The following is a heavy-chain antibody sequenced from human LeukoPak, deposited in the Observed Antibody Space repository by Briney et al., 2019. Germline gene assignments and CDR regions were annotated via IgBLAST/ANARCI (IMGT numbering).Heavy chain of an antibody. Sequence: GGSLRLSCAASGFTFSNAWMSWVRQAPGKGLEWVGRIKSKTDGGTTDYAAPVRGRFTISRDDSKNTLYLQMNSLKTEDTAVYYCTTGGDETYYDFWSGYYPYWGQGTLVTVSS. CDR2: IKSKTDGGTT. J-gene: IGHJ4*02. V-gene: IGHV3-15*01. CDR3: TTGGDETYYDFWSGYYPY. D-gene: IGHD3-3*01. CDR1: GFTFSNAW.